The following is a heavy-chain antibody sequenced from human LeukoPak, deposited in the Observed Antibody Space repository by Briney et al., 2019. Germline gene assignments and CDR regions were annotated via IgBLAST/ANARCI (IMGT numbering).Heavy chain of an antibody. Sequence: GASVKVSCKFSGYTLTELSMHWVRQAPGKGLEWLGGFDPEDGETIYAQKFQGRVTMTEDTSTDTAYMELSSLRSEDTAVYYCATDRTLNANWFDPWGQGTLVTVSS. CDR3: ATDRTLNANWFDP. V-gene: IGHV1-24*01. J-gene: IGHJ5*02. CDR2: FDPEDGET. D-gene: IGHD1-14*01. CDR1: GYTLTELS.